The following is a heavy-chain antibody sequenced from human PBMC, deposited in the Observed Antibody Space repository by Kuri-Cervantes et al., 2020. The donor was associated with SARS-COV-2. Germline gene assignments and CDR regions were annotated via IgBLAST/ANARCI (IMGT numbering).Heavy chain of an antibody. CDR3: ASRRAGAAAGIWGWFDP. J-gene: IGHJ5*02. D-gene: IGHD6-13*01. V-gene: IGHV4-34*01. Sequence: SQTLSLTCAVYGGSFSGFYWSWIRQAPGKGLEWIGEINHSGSANYNPSLKSRVTISVDTSKNQFSLKLSSVTAADTAVYYCASRRAGAAAGIWGWFDPWGQGTLVTVSS. CDR1: GGSFSGFY. CDR2: INHSGSA.